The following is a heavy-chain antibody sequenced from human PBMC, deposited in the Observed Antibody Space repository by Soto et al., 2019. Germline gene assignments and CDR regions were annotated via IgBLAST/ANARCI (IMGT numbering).Heavy chain of an antibody. Sequence: QVVLVQSGAEVKKPGVSVKVSCKSSGYKFTDYYIHWVRQAPGQGPEWMGWVNPKRGDAVYAQKFQGWVTMTRDTATTTAYLEVNRLKPDDTAVYFCARDPGLPGRYWYFDLWGRGTLVTVSS. CDR3: ARDPGLPGRYWYFDL. CDR2: VNPKRGDA. D-gene: IGHD3-9*01. V-gene: IGHV1-2*04. J-gene: IGHJ2*01. CDR1: GYKFTDYY.